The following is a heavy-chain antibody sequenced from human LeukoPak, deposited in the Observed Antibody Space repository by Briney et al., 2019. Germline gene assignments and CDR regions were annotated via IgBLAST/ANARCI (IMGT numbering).Heavy chain of an antibody. Sequence: GGSLRLSCAASGFSFSSFDMHWVRQPTGKGLEWVSVIDTDDDTDYAGSVKGRFTISRENAENSLFLQMNNLRAGDTAMYYCARGGSTYYYGPGSPLDLWGRGTLVTVS. J-gene: IGHJ2*01. CDR1: GFSFSSFD. CDR2: IDTDDDT. V-gene: IGHV3-13*04. CDR3: ARGGSTYYYGPGSPLDL. D-gene: IGHD3-10*01.